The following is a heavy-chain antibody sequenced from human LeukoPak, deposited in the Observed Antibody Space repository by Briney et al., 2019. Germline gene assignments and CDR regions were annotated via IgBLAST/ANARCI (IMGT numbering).Heavy chain of an antibody. D-gene: IGHD3-10*01. CDR1: GFTVSTNF. V-gene: IGHV3-53*01. Sequence: GGSLRLSCAASGFTVSTNFMNWVRQAPGKGLEWVSILYSGSDTYYADSVKGRFTISRDSSKNILSLQMNNLRAEDTAVYYCARVGDHFHWYLDLWGRGTLVTVSS. J-gene: IGHJ2*01. CDR2: LYSGSDT. CDR3: ARVGDHFHWYLDL.